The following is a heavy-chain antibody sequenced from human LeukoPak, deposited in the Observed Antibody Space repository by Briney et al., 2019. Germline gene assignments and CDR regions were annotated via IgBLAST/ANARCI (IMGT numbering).Heavy chain of an antibody. CDR3: ARDNWNYGSSMDV. V-gene: IGHV4-59*01. D-gene: IGHD1-7*01. CDR2: IYYSGST. CDR1: GGSISSYY. Sequence: SETLSLTCTVSGGSISSYYWSWIRQPPGKGLEWIGYIYYSGSTSYNPSPKSRVTISVDTSKNQFSLKLSSVTAADTAVYYCARDNWNYGSSMDVWGQGTTVTVSS. J-gene: IGHJ6*02.